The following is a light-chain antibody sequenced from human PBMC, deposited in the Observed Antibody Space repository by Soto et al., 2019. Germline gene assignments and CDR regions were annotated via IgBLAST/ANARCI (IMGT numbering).Light chain of an antibody. CDR2: GAS. Sequence: IVLSKSAGTLSLSPGERATLSCRASESVSNNYLAWYQQKPGQAPRLLIYGASNRATGIPDRFSGSGSGTDFTLTISRLEPEDFAVYYCQQYGSSGTFGQGTKVDI. J-gene: IGKJ1*01. CDR3: QQYGSSGT. V-gene: IGKV3-20*01. CDR1: ESVSNNY.